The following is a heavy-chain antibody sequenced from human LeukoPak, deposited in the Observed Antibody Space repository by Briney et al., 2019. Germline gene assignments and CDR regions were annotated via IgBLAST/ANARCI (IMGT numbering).Heavy chain of an antibody. CDR2: ISSSSSYI. V-gene: IGHV3-21*01. CDR1: GFTFSSYS. D-gene: IGHD4-17*01. Sequence: PGGSLRLSCAASGFTFSSYSMNWVRQAPGKGLEWVSSISSSSSYIYYADSVKGRFTISRDNAKNSLYLQMNSLRAEGTAVYYCARDLNYGDYYYYYMDVWGKGTTVTVSS. CDR3: ARDLNYGDYYYYYMDV. J-gene: IGHJ6*03.